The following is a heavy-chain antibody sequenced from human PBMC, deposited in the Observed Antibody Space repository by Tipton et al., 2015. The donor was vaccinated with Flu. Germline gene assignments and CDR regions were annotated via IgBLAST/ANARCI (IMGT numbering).Heavy chain of an antibody. CDR2: VYANGSP. Sequence: PGLVKPSETLSLICSVSGVSISTYYWSWIRQSAGKGLQLIGRVYANGSPSYSSSLKRRVTMLMDTSKNQFSLKLKSVTAADTAVYYCARMSVSGTDCWGQGMLVTVSS. J-gene: IGHJ4*02. D-gene: IGHD6-19*01. CDR3: ARMSVSGTDC. CDR1: GVSISTYY. V-gene: IGHV4-4*07.